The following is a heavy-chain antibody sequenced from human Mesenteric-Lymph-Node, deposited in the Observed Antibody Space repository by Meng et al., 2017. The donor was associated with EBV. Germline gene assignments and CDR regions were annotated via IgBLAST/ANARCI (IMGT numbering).Heavy chain of an antibody. J-gene: IGHJ4*02. D-gene: IGHD4-23*01. V-gene: IGHV4-4*02. CDR3: VTLLARWGAENPNDY. CDR2: SYLSGRT. CDR1: GCSNSSNPH. Sequence: LHGSCPGLCMPSRALAPHCAGSGCSNSSNPHRKSHRQPPGKRLEWMGYSYLSGRTNYSPSLKSRVTMSMDTSNTQFSLRLTSVTAADTAVYYCVTLLARWGAENPNDYWGQGILVTVSS.